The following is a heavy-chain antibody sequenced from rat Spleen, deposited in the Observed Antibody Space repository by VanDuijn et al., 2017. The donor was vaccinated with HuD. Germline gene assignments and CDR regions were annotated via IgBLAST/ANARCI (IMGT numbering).Heavy chain of an antibody. Sequence: EVQLVESDGGLVQPGRSLKLSCAASGFTFSDYYMAWVRQAPTKGLEWVASISPSGTGTYYRDSVKGRFTVSRDNEKSTLSLQMDSLRSEDTATYYCARRHYGYTDYFDYWGQGVMVTVSS. CDR2: ISPSGTGT. J-gene: IGHJ2*01. D-gene: IGHD1-9*01. CDR3: ARRHYGYTDYFDY. V-gene: IGHV5-25*01. CDR1: GFTFSDYY.